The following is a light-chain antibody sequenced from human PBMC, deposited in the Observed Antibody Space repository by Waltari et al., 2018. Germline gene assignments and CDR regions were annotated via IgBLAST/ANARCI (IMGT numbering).Light chain of an antibody. Sequence: QSVLTQPPSVSGTPGQRVTIHCSGSTSNIWAGPDLPWSQHLPGTAPKLLIYGNNNRPSGVPDRVSGSKSGTSASLAITGLQADDEADYFCQSFDNMLSGGVVFGGGTKLAVL. J-gene: IGLJ2*01. CDR1: TSNIWAGPD. V-gene: IGLV1-40*01. CDR3: QSFDNMLSGGVV. CDR2: GNN.